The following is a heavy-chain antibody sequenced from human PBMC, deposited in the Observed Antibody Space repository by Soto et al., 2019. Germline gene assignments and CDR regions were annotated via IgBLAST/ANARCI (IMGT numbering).Heavy chain of an antibody. CDR3: ARRKERSGPHYFDS. Sequence: ASVKVSCKASGYTFITYDIHWVRQATGQGLEWMGWMNPYNGNAGYAQKFQGRVTMTRNTSISTAYMELSSLRSEDTAVYFCARRKERSGPHYFDSWGQGTLVTVSS. J-gene: IGHJ4*02. CDR1: GYTFITYD. D-gene: IGHD6-25*01. V-gene: IGHV1-8*01. CDR2: MNPYNGNA.